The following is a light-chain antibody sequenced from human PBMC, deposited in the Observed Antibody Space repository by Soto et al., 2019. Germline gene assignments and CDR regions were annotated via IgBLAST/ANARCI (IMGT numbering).Light chain of an antibody. V-gene: IGKV1-39*01. J-gene: IGKJ5*01. CDR2: AAS. Sequence: DIQMTPSPSSLSASVGDRVTITCRASESITSFLNWYQQKPGKAPKLLINAASNLLSGVPSRFSGSGSGTDFTLTISSLQPEDFATYYCQQSYTIPITFGQGTRLEIK. CDR1: ESITSF. CDR3: QQSYTIPIT.